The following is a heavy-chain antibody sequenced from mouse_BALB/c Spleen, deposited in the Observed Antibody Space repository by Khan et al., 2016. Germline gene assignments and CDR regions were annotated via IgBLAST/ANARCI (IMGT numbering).Heavy chain of an antibody. CDR2: INTYSGES. D-gene: IGHD1-1*01. V-gene: IGHV9-3-1*01. CDR1: GYTFTNYG. CDR3: ARYRYYYGSSRYFDV. J-gene: IGHJ1*01. Sequence: QIQLVQSGRELKKPGKTVKISCKASGYTFTNYGMNWVKQAPGKGLKWMGWINTYSGESTYADDFKGRFAFSLETSANTAYLQINNLKNEDTATYFCARYRYYYGSSRYFDVWGAGTTVTVSS.